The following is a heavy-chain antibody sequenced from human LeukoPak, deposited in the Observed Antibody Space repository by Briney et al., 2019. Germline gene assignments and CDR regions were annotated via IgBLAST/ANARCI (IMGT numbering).Heavy chain of an antibody. D-gene: IGHD3-9*01. CDR1: GFTFSSYG. CDR3: ASSAGYDILTGYYLV. Sequence: GGSLRLSCAASGFTFSSYGVHWVRQAPGKGLEWVAVISYDGSNKYYADSVKGRFSLSRDNSKNTLYLQMNTLRAEDPAVYYCASSAGYDILTGYYLVWGQGTLVTVSS. J-gene: IGHJ4*02. CDR2: ISYDGSNK. V-gene: IGHV3-30*03.